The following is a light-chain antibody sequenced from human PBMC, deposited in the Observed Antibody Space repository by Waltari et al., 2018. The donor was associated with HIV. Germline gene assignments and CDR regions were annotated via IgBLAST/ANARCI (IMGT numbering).Light chain of an antibody. J-gene: IGLJ1*01. V-gene: IGLV1-47*01. CDR2: RND. CDR3: ASWDDFLPGHV. Sequence: QSVLTQSPSLYATPGQTLNISCSGSRSNIGSHYVFWYQQVAGTAPKLLVYRNDQRPSGFSDRFSGFRLGTSASLAISGLRSEDEANYYCASWDDFLPGHVFGTGT. CDR1: RSNIGSHY.